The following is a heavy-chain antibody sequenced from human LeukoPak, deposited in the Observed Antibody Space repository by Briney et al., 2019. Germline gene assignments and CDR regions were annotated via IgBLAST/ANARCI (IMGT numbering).Heavy chain of an antibody. J-gene: IGHJ4*02. CDR3: ARARPTRGYYDSSGYYFDY. CDR2: IYTSGST. CDR1: GGSISSYY. V-gene: IGHV4-4*07. Sequence: SETLSLTCTVSGGSISSYYWSWIRQPAGKGLEWIGRIYTSGSTNYNPSLKSRVTISVDTSKNQFSLKLSSVTAADTAVYYCARARPTRGYYDSSGYYFDYWGQGTLVTVSS. D-gene: IGHD3-22*01.